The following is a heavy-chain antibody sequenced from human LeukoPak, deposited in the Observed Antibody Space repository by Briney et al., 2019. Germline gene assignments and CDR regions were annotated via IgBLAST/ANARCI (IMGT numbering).Heavy chain of an antibody. CDR2: IIASSGST. D-gene: IGHD3-10*01. CDR3: AKRGIVIRAVIIVGFHKEAYYFDY. CDR1: GFSFNKYA. J-gene: IGHJ4*02. V-gene: IGHV3-23*01. Sequence: GGSLRLSCAASGFSFNKYAMSWVRQAPGKGLEWVSIIIASSGSTFYADSVKGRFTISRDNPKNTLYLQMNSLRAEDTAVYFCAKRGIVIRAVIIVGFHKEAYYFDYWGQGALVTVSS.